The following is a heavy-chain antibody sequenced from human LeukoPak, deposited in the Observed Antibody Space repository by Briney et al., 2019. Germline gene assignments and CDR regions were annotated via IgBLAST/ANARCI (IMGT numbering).Heavy chain of an antibody. J-gene: IGHJ6*04. Sequence: PGGSLRLSCAASGFTFSSYWMSWVRQAPGKGLEWVANIKQDGSEKYYVDSVKGRVTISRDNAKKSLYLQMNSLRAEDTAIYYCARGMVRGLDYYHYYHLDVWGKGTTVTVSS. CDR2: IKQDGSEK. CDR1: GFTFSSYW. D-gene: IGHD3-10*01. V-gene: IGHV3-7*01. CDR3: ARGMVRGLDYYHYYHLDV.